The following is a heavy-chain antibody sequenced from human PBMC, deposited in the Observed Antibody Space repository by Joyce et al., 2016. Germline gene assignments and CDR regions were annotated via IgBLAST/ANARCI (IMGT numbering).Heavy chain of an antibody. J-gene: IGHJ4*02. CDR3: VAREIDSSGYYPFGGY. V-gene: IGHV3-23*01. Sequence: EVQLLESGGGLVQPGGSLRLFCAASGFSFSSYGVSWVRQALGKGLEWVSTISDSGGSTYYADSVKGRFTISRDNSKNTLYLHMNSLRAEDTAVYYCVAREIDSSGYYPFGGYWGQGTLVTVSS. CDR1: GFSFSSYG. D-gene: IGHD3-22*01. CDR2: ISDSGGST.